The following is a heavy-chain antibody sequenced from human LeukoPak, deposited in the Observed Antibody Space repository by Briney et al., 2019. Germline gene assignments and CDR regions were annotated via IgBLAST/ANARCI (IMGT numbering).Heavy chain of an antibody. CDR2: ISAYNGNT. D-gene: IGHD2-15*01. CDR3: ARDPPLFSGGSSLYYYYYYGMDV. CDR1: GYTFTSYG. Sequence: ASVKVSCKASGYTFTSYGISWVRQAPGQGLEWMGWISAYNGNTNYAQKLQGRVTMTTDTSTSTAYMELRSLRSDDTAVYYCARDPPLFSGGSSLYYYYYYGMDVWGQGTTVTVSS. V-gene: IGHV1-18*01. J-gene: IGHJ6*02.